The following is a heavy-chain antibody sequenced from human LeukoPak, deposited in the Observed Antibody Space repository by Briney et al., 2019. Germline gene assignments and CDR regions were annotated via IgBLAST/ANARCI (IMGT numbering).Heavy chain of an antibody. CDR2: KSVSGHT. CDR3: ARHPYSSSSFDY. V-gene: IGHV4-4*07. J-gene: IGHJ4*02. CDR1: GGSITNYY. D-gene: IGHD6-13*01. Sequence: SETLSLTCTISGGSITNYYWNWIRQPAGKGLEWIGRKSVSGHTNYRSSLESRVTMSVDTSKNQFSLRLTSVTTADTAVYYCARHPYSSSSFDYWAREPWSPSPQ.